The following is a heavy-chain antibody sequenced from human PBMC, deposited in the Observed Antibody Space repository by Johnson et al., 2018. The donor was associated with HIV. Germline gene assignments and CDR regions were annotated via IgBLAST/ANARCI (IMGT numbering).Heavy chain of an antibody. J-gene: IGHJ3*02. V-gene: IGHV3-23*01. CDR2: ISGSGGDI. Sequence: QAPGKGLEWVSSISGSGGDIYYADSVKGRFIIPRDNSKSTLYLQLNSLRAEDTGIYYCARGGGAYCGGDCLRTFDIWGQGTMVTVSP. CDR3: ARGGGAYCGGDCLRTFDI. D-gene: IGHD2-21*02.